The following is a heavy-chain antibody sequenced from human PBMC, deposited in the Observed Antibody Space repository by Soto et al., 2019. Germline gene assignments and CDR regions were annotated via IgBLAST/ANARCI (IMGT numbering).Heavy chain of an antibody. Sequence: ASVKVSCKASGYTFFKYFIHWVRQAPGQGLEWIGIINPSRGSATYGPIFQGRVSLTTDMPTSTVYMELSSLRPEDTAIYYCARPLIGNTIDLWGQGTSVTVSS. CDR1: GYTFFKYF. V-gene: IGHV1-46*01. CDR3: ARPLIGNTIDL. D-gene: IGHD1-7*01. CDR2: INPSRGSA. J-gene: IGHJ3*01.